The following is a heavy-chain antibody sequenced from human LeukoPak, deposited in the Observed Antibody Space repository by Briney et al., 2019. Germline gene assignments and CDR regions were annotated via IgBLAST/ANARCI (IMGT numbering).Heavy chain of an antibody. CDR3: ARDYCTSTTCPNWFDP. J-gene: IGHJ5*02. D-gene: IGHD2-2*01. V-gene: IGHV1-8*03. CDR2: MNPNSGNT. Sequence: SVKVSYKASGYPFTSYDINWVRQATGQGLEWMGWMNPNSGNTGYAQKFQGRVTITRNTSISTAYMELSSLRSEDTAVYYCARDYCTSTTCPNWFDPWGQGPWSPSPQ. CDR1: GYPFTSYD.